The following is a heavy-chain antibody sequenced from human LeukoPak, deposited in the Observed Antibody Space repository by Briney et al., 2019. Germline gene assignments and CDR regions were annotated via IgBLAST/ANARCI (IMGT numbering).Heavy chain of an antibody. CDR3: ARDDSSGTHFDY. D-gene: IGHD3-22*01. CDR1: GGSISSHY. V-gene: IGHV4-59*11. J-gene: IGHJ4*02. Sequence: SETLSLTCTVSGGSISSHYWSWIRQPPGKGLEWIGHIYYTGNTNYGPSLMSRVTISVDTSKNQFSLKLSSVTAADTAVYYCARDDSSGTHFDYWGQGTLVTVSS. CDR2: IYYTGNT.